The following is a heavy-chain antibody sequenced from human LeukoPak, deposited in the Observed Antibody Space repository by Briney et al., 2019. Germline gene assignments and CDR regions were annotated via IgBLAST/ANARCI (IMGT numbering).Heavy chain of an antibody. CDR1: GFTFSSHS. CDR3: AKSSSGLGLNEYFDL. V-gene: IGHV3-23*01. J-gene: IGHJ2*01. D-gene: IGHD2-8*01. CDR2: LSGGGGST. Sequence: GGSPRLSCAASGFTFSSHSISRVPQAPGKGVGGVSALSGGGGSTFYTDSVKGRFTISRDNSKNTLYLQMSSLRAEDTAVYFCAKSSSGLGLNEYFDLWGRGTLVTVSS.